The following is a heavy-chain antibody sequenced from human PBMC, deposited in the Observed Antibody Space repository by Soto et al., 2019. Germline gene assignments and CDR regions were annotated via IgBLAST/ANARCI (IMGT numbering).Heavy chain of an antibody. V-gene: IGHV3-9*01. D-gene: IGHD3-16*02. CDR1: GFTFDDYA. Sequence: EAQLVESGGGLVQPGRSLRLSCAASGFTFDDYAMHWVRQAPGKGLEWVSGISWNSGKIAYADSVKGRFTISRDNAKNSLYLQMNSLRADDTAVYYCVKDKSNEELSIYYYNGLDVWGQGTTVTFSS. CDR3: VKDKSNEELSIYYYNGLDV. J-gene: IGHJ6*02. CDR2: ISWNSGKI.